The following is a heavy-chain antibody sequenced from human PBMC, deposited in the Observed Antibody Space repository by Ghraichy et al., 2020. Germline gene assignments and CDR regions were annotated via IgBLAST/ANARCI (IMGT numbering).Heavy chain of an antibody. CDR1: GGSISSSSYY. J-gene: IGHJ4*02. CDR2: IYYSGST. CDR3: ASQRVAGSY. Sequence: SETLSLTCTVSGGSISSSSYYWGWIRQPPGKGLEWIGSIYYSGSTYYNPSLKSRVTISVDTSKNQFSLKLSSVTAADTAVYYCASQRVAGSYWGQGTLVTVSS. V-gene: IGHV4-39*01. D-gene: IGHD6-19*01.